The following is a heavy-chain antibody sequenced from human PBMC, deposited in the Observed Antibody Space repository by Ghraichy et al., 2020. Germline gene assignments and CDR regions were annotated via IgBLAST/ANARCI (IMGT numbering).Heavy chain of an antibody. V-gene: IGHV3-21*03. CDR2: ITNDGTYV. CDR3: ARESYDGTGYYSSDY. CDR1: GFTFRSYS. J-gene: IGHJ4*02. Sequence: GGSLRLSCAASGFTFRSYSMNWVRQAPGKGLEWVSSITNDGTYVFYADSVKGRFTMSRDNAKNSLYLQMNCLRGEDTAIYYCARESYDGTGYYSSDYWGQGNLVTVSS. D-gene: IGHD3-22*01.